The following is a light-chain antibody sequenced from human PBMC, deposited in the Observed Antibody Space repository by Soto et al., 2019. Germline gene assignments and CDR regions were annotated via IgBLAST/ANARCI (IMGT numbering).Light chain of an antibody. Sequence: AIRMTPSPSSFSASTGDRVTITCRASQGISSYLAWYQQTPGKAPKPLIYAASTLQSGVPSRFSGSGSGTDFTLTISCLQSEDFATYYCQQYYSYPLTFGGGTKADIK. J-gene: IGKJ4*01. CDR3: QQYYSYPLT. CDR1: QGISSY. CDR2: AAS. V-gene: IGKV1-8*01.